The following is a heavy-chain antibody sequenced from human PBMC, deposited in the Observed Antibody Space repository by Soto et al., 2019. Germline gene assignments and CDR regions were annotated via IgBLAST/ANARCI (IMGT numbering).Heavy chain of an antibody. CDR3: AGSDCSSTSCSHPYYYYYGMDV. J-gene: IGHJ6*02. V-gene: IGHV4-30-2*01. CDR1: GGSISSGGYS. CDR2: IYHGGST. Sequence: SETLSLTCAVSGGSISSGGYSWSWIRQPPGKGLEWIGYIYHGGSTYYNPSLKSRVTISVDRSKNQFSLKLSSVTAADTAVYYCAGSDCSSTSCSHPYYYYYGMDVWGQGTTVTVSS. D-gene: IGHD2-2*01.